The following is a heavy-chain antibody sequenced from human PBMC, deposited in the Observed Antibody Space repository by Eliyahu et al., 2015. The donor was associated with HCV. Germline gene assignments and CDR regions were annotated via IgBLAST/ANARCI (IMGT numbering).Heavy chain of an antibody. CDR3: ARDRNYGLGRLDY. V-gene: IGHV4-61*01. Sequence: QVQLQESGPGLVKPSETLSLTCTVSGGXVTRGTYYWSWIRQPPGKGLEWIGYVYSSGSTSYNPSLKTRVTISLDTSKNQFSLNLNSVTAADTAVYYCARDRNYGLGRLDYWGQGTLVTVSS. D-gene: IGHD3-10*01. CDR2: VYSSGST. J-gene: IGHJ4*02. CDR1: GGXVTRGTYY.